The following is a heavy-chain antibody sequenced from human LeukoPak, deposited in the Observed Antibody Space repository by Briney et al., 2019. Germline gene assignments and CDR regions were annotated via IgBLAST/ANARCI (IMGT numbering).Heavy chain of an antibody. CDR3: ARGPYYYDSSGYWYYFDY. D-gene: IGHD3-22*01. CDR2: INHSGST. V-gene: IGHV4-34*01. J-gene: IGHJ4*02. CDR1: GGSFSGYY. Sequence: SETLSLTCAVYGGSFSGYYWSWIRQPPGKGLEWIGEINHSGSTNYNPSLKSRVTISVDTSKNQFSLKLSSVTAADTAVYYCARGPYYYDSSGYWYYFDYWGQGTLVTVSS.